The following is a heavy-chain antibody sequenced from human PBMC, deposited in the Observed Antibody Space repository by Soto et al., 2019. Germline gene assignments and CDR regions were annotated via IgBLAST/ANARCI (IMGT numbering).Heavy chain of an antibody. CDR2: ISSGGDYI. D-gene: IGHD3-10*01. J-gene: IGHJ3*01. CDR3: VRDEMTRTGGYCALDV. V-gene: IGHV3-21*05. CDR1: AFSFSAYS. Sequence: NPGGSLRLSCAASAFSFSAYSMNWVRQAPGKGLEWISYISSGGDYIYYADSVKGRLTISRDDAKNSLYLQMDSLRVEDTAVYYYVRDEMTRTGGYCALDVWGQGTVVTVSS.